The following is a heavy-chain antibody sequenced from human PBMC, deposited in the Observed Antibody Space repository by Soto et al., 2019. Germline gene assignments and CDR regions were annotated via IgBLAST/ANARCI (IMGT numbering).Heavy chain of an antibody. V-gene: IGHV3-30*18. D-gene: IGHD3-10*01. J-gene: IGHJ4*02. Sequence: QVHLVESGGGVVQPGGSLRLACTASGFTFSDFGMHWVRQAPGKGLEWVGVISYDGTKNYSADSVKGRFNISRDNSKITLYLQSISLRTEDTAVYYCVKELYGATLTTLDYWGQGTLVTVSS. CDR1: GFTFSDFG. CDR3: VKELYGATLTTLDY. CDR2: ISYDGTKN.